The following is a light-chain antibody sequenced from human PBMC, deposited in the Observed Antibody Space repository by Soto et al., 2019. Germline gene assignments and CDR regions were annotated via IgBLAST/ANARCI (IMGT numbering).Light chain of an antibody. V-gene: IGLV2-23*01. CDR3: SSYVGSSILVV. CDR1: SSDIGSYNL. CDR2: DGS. Sequence: QSALTQPGSVSGSPGQSITISCSGTSSDIGSYNLVSWYQQHPGKAPKVIIFDGSRLPSGVSSRFSGSKSGNTASLTISGLRPEDEADYYCSSYVGSSILVVFGGGTKVTVL. J-gene: IGLJ2*01.